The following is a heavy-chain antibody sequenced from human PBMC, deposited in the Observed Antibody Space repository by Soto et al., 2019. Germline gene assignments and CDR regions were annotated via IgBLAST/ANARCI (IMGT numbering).Heavy chain of an antibody. CDR1: GGSISSSSYY. D-gene: IGHD2-2*01. V-gene: IGHV4-39*01. Sequence: QLQLQESGPGLVKPSETLSLTCTVSGGSISSSSYYWGWIRQPPGKGLEWIGSIYYSGSTYYNPSLKSRVTISVDTSKNQFSLKLSSVTAADTAVYYCARQFSIPSGGVKDIVVVPAAISQSGEFDYWGQGTLVTVSS. CDR2: IYYSGST. CDR3: ARQFSIPSGGVKDIVVVPAAISQSGEFDY. J-gene: IGHJ4*02.